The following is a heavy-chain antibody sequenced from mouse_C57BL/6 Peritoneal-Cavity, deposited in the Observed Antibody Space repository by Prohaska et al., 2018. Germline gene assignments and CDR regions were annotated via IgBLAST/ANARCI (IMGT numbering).Heavy chain of an antibody. V-gene: IGHV1-76*01. Sequence: QVQLKQSGAELVRPGASVKLSCKASGYTFTDYYINWVKQRPGQGLEWIARIYPGSGNTYYNEKFKGKATLTAEKSSSTAYMQLSSLTSEDSAVYFGARGASLFDYWGQGTTLTVSS. CDR3: ARGASLFDY. CDR1: GYTFTDYY. J-gene: IGHJ2*01. CDR2: IYPGSGNT.